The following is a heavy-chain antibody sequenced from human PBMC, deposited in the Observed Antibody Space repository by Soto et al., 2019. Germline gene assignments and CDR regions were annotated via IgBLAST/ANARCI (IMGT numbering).Heavy chain of an antibody. CDR2: ISWNSGSI. CDR3: AKARCPRFDTGDAFAI. J-gene: IGHJ3*02. V-gene: IGHV3-9*01. Sequence: EVQLVESGGGLVQPGRSLRLSCAASGFTFDDYAMHWVRQAPGKGLEWVSGISWNSGSIGYADSVKGRFTISRDNAKNSLYLQMHRMRAEDTDLSYCAKARCPRFDTGDAFAIWGQGTMVTVSS. CDR1: GFTFDDYA. D-gene: IGHD3-9*01.